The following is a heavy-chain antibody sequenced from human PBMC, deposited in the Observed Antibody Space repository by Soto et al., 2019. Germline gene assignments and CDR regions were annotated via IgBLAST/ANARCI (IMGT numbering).Heavy chain of an antibody. D-gene: IGHD2-8*01. J-gene: IGHJ4*02. CDR3: ARRALPQCINGVCYKDGFWDY. CDR2: IYYSGTS. Sequence: PSETLCLTCTFSGGSVSSGGYYLSWIRQHPGTGCEWIGYIYYSGTSYVNPSLKSRASISLDTSTNEFSLKLTSVTAADTAVYYCARRALPQCINGVCYKDGFWDYWGQGAMVTVSS. V-gene: IGHV4-31*03. CDR1: GGSVSSGGYY.